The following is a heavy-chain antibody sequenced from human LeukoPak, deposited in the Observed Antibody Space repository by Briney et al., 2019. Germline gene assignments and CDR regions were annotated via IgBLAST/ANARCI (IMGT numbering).Heavy chain of an antibody. CDR1: GYTFTAYY. Sequence: ASVKVSCKASGYTFTAYYMHSVRQAPGQELEWMGWINPNSGDTNYAQNFQGRVTMTRDTSINTAYMELSSLRSDDTAVYYCARIKWSAANDWGQGTLVTVSS. CDR3: ARIKWSAAND. CDR2: INPNSGDT. V-gene: IGHV1-2*02. J-gene: IGHJ4*02. D-gene: IGHD6-13*01.